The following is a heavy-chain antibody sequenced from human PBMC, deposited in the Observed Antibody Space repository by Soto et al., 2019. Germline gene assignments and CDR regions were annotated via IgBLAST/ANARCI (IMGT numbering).Heavy chain of an antibody. D-gene: IGHD6-6*01. Sequence: GGSLRLSCAASGFTFSSYGMHWVRQAPGKGLEWVANIKQDGSEKYYVDSVKGRFTISRDNAKNSLYLQMNSLRAEDTAVYYCAKGMTGSSSSGYYFDYWGQGTLVTVSS. J-gene: IGHJ4*02. CDR1: GFTFSSYG. CDR2: IKQDGSEK. CDR3: AKGMTGSSSSGYYFDY. V-gene: IGHV3-7*01.